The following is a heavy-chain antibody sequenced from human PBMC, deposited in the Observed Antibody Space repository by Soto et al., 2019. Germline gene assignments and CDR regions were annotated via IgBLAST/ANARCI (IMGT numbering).Heavy chain of an antibody. CDR3: ARTYYDFWSGPALYYMDV. CDR2: IYYSGST. V-gene: IGHV4-59*12. D-gene: IGHD3-3*01. CDR1: GGSISSYY. J-gene: IGHJ6*03. Sequence: SETLSLTCTVSGGSISSYYWSWIRQPPGKGLEWIGYIYYSGSTNYNPSLKSRVTISVGTSKNQFSLKLSSVTAADTAVYYCARTYYDFWSGPALYYMDVWGKGTTVTVSS.